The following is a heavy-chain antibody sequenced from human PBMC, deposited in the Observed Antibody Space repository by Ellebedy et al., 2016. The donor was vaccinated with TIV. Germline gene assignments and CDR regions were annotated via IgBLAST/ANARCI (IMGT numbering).Heavy chain of an antibody. CDR2: IYSGGST. CDR3: ARDHAEGEKPYYNYYGMDV. J-gene: IGHJ6*02. Sequence: GESLKISCEVSGFTLLSSWMSWVRQAPGKGLAWVSVIYSGGSTHYADSVKGRFTISRDNSKNTLYLQMNSLRAEDTAVYYCARDHAEGEKPYYNYYGMDVWGQGTTVTVSS. D-gene: IGHD3-16*01. CDR1: GFTLLSSW. V-gene: IGHV3-66*01.